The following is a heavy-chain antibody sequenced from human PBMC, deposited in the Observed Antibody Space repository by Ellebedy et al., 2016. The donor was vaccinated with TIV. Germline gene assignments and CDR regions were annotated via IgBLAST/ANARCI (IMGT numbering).Heavy chain of an antibody. CDR3: ARVFDVAVVVSYYYGMDV. CDR1: GYTFTSYG. D-gene: IGHD6-19*01. Sequence: ASVKVSCKASGYTFTSYGISWVRQAPGQGLEWMGWISAYNGNTNYAQKLQGRVTMTTDTSTSTAYMELRSLRSDDTAVYYCARVFDVAVVVSYYYGMDVWGQGTTVTVSS. V-gene: IGHV1-18*01. J-gene: IGHJ6*02. CDR2: ISAYNGNT.